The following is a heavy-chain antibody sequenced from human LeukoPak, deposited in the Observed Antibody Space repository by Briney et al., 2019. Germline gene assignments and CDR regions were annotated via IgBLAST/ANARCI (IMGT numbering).Heavy chain of an antibody. J-gene: IGHJ6*03. V-gene: IGHV4-39*07. D-gene: IGHD1-26*01. Sequence: SETLSLTCTVSGGSIRSSSYNWAWIRQPPGKGLECIGSIHYTGTTYYNPSLKSRVTISVDTSKNQFSLKLSSVTAADTAVYYCARTGGSFYFYYYMDVCGKGTTVTVSS. CDR1: GGSIRSSSYN. CDR3: ARTGGSFYFYYYMDV. CDR2: IHYTGTT.